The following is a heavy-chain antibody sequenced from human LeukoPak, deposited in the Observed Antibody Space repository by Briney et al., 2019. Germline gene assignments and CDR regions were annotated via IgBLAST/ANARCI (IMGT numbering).Heavy chain of an antibody. D-gene: IGHD3-3*01. CDR3: ARAESVLRFLEWLYPYYYYGMDV. CDR2: IKQDGSEK. Sequence: GGSLRLSCAASGFTFSRYWMSWVRQAPGKGLEWVANIKQDGSEKYYVDSVKGRFTISRDNAKNSLYLQMNSLRAEDTAVYYCARAESVLRFLEWLYPYYYYGMDVWGQGTTVTVSS. CDR1: GFTFSRYW. V-gene: IGHV3-7*01. J-gene: IGHJ6*02.